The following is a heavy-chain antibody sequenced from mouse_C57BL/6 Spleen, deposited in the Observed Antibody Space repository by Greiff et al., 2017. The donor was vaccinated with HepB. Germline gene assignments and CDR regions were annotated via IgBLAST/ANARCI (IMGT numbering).Heavy chain of an antibody. D-gene: IGHD2-4*01. J-gene: IGHJ3*01. V-gene: IGHV1-55*01. CDR2: IYPGSGST. CDR1: GYTFTSYW. CDR3: ARDYDVGTWFAY. Sequence: QVQLQQPGAELVKPGASVKMSCKASGYTFTSYWITWVKQRPGQGLEWIGDIYPGSGSTNYNEKFKSTATLTVDTSSSTAYMQLSSLTSEDSAVYYCARDYDVGTWFAYWGQGTLVTVSA.